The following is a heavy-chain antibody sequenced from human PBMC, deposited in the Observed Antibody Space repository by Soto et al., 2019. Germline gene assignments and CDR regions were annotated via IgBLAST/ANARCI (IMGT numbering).Heavy chain of an antibody. D-gene: IGHD1-26*01. V-gene: IGHV4-39*01. J-gene: IGHJ6*02. Sequence: QLQLQESGPGLVKPSETLSLTCTVSGGSISSSSYYWGWIRQPPGKGLEWIGSIYYSGSTYYNPSHKSRVTISVDTSKNQFSLKLSSVTAADTAVYYCARPGSGSYDGMDVWGQGTTVTVSS. CDR2: IYYSGST. CDR3: ARPGSGSYDGMDV. CDR1: GGSISSSSYY.